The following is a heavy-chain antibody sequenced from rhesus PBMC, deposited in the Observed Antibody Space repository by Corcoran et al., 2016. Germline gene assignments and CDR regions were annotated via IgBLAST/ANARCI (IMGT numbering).Heavy chain of an antibody. V-gene: IGHV4-122*02. Sequence: QVQLQESGPGLVKPSETLSLTCAVSGGSISSGYYYWSWIRQPPGKGLEWIGYITYSGSTSYNPSLESRVTISRDTSKNQCALKLSSVTAADTAVYYCARPYYGSWSRFDYWGQGVLVTVSS. CDR1: GGSISSGYYY. D-gene: IGHD6-13*01. CDR2: ITYSGST. J-gene: IGHJ4*01. CDR3: ARPYYGSWSRFDY.